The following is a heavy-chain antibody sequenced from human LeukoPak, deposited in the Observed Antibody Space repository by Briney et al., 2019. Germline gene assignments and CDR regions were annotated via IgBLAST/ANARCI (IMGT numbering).Heavy chain of an antibody. J-gene: IGHJ4*02. CDR2: ISWNSGSI. V-gene: IGHV3-20*04. D-gene: IGHD2-15*01. CDR3: ARDREGYCSGGSCTNFDY. Sequence: GGSLRLSCAASGFTFDDYGMSWVRQAPGKGLEWVSGISWNSGSIGYADSVKGRFTISRDNAMNSLFLQMNTLRAEDTAVYYCARDREGYCSGGSCTNFDYWGQGTLVTVSS. CDR1: GFTFDDYG.